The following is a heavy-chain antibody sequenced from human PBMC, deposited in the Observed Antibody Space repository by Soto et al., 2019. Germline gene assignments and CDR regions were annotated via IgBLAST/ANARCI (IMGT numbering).Heavy chain of an antibody. V-gene: IGHV3-74*01. CDR1: GFTFSSYW. CDR2: INSDGSST. D-gene: IGHD3-9*01. Sequence: GGSLRLSCAASGFTFSSYWMHWVRQAPGKGLVWVSRINSDGSSTSYADSVKGRFTISRDNAKNTLYLQMNSLRAEDTAVYYCARDYDILTGYPGPYYYYGMDVWGQGTTVTVSS. J-gene: IGHJ6*02. CDR3: ARDYDILTGYPGPYYYYGMDV.